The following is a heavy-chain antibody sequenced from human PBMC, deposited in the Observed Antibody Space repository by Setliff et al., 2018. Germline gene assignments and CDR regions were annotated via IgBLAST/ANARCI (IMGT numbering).Heavy chain of an antibody. V-gene: IGHV4-34*01. D-gene: IGHD2-15*01. CDR1: GGTFSDYY. J-gene: IGHJ6*03. Sequence: PSETLSLTCAAYGGTFSDYYWTWIRQPPGKGLEWIGEINHRGSTNYNPSLKSRVTISVDTSKNQFSLKLSSVTAADTAVYYCARGLRYCSGGSCYRPGYYYMDVWGKGTTVTVSS. CDR2: INHRGST. CDR3: ARGLRYCSGGSCYRPGYYYMDV.